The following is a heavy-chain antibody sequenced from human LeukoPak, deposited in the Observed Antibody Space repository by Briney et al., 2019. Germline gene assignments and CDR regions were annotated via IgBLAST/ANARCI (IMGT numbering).Heavy chain of an antibody. V-gene: IGHV4-59*01. CDR1: SGSISNYY. D-gene: IGHD6-13*01. Sequence: PSETLSLTCTVSSGSISNYYWSWIRQPPGKGLEWIGYIYYSGNTNYNPSLKSRVTISVDTSKNQFSLKLSSVTAADTAVYYCARASNNWCNWFDPWGQGTLVTVSS. J-gene: IGHJ5*02. CDR3: ARASNNWCNWFDP. CDR2: IYYSGNT.